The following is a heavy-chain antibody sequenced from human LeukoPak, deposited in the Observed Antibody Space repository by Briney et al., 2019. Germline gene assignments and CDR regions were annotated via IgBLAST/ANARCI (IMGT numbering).Heavy chain of an antibody. CDR3: ARVSSGWYPYYFDY. CDR2: IYYSGST. Sequence: PSETLSLTCTVSGGSISSGDYYWSWIRQPPGKGLEWIGYIYYSGSTYYNPSLRSRVTISVDTSKNQFSLKLSSVTAADTAVYYCARVSSGWYPYYFDYWGQGTLVTVSS. D-gene: IGHD6-19*01. V-gene: IGHV4-30-4*01. J-gene: IGHJ4*02. CDR1: GGSISSGDYY.